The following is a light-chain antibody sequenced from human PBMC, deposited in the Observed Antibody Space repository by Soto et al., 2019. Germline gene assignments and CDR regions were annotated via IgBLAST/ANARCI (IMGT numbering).Light chain of an antibody. V-gene: IGLV2-8*01. CDR3: SSYGGSNNYV. CDR1: SSDVGGYKY. Sequence: QSALTQPPSASGSPGQSVTISCTGTSSDVGGYKYVSWYQQHPGKAPKLMIYEVSKRPSGVPDRFSGSKSGNTASLTVSGLQAEDEADYYCSSYGGSNNYVFGTGTQLTVL. CDR2: EVS. J-gene: IGLJ1*01.